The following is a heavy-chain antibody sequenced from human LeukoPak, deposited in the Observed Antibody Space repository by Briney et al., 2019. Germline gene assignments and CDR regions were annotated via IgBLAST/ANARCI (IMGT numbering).Heavy chain of an antibody. CDR3: ARRPIGYYYYYMDV. J-gene: IGHJ6*03. D-gene: IGHD3-16*02. V-gene: IGHV1-18*01. Sequence: ASVKVSCKTSGYTFTSYGISWMRQATGQGLEWMGWISAYNGDTNFARKFQGRVTMTTDRSTSTAYMELSSLRSDDTAVYYCARRPIGYYYYYMDVWGKGTTVTVSS. CDR2: ISAYNGDT. CDR1: GYTFTSYG.